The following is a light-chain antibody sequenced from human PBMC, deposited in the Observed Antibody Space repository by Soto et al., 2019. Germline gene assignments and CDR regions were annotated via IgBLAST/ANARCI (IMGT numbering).Light chain of an antibody. V-gene: IGLV2-23*02. CDR3: CSYTHGNTF. J-gene: IGLJ1*01. CDR2: EVN. Sequence: QSALTQPASVSGSPGQSITISCTGTSSDVGSYNNLVSRYQQHPGKAPKARIYEVNKRPSGVSNRFSGSKSGNTASLTISGLQAEDEADYYCCSYTHGNTFFGSGTKVPVL. CDR1: SSDVGSYNNL.